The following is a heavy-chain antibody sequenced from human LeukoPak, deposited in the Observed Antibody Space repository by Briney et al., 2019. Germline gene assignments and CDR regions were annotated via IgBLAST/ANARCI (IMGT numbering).Heavy chain of an antibody. D-gene: IGHD6-13*01. CDR2: VNPNSGDT. V-gene: IGHV1-2*02. J-gene: IGHJ4*02. CDR3: ALLFSSTWYRFDS. CDR1: GYTFTDYY. Sequence: GASVKVSCKASGYTFTDYYIHWVRQAPGQGLEWMGWVNPNSGDTNHAHKFQGRVTMTSDTSISTAYMDLNRVRSDDTAVYYCALLFSSTWYRFDSWGQGTPVTVSS.